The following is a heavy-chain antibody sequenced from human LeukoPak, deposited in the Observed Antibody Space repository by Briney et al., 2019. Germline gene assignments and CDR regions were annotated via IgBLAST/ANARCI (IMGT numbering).Heavy chain of an antibody. Sequence: GGSLRLSCAASGFTFISYLMSWVPETPGKGLGCVSIILQDGSEKHYVASVKGRFTISRDNAKNSVYLQMHGLRAEDTAVYYCARAGAYSSSSPAGLWGQGTLVTVSS. D-gene: IGHD6-6*01. V-gene: IGHV3-7*01. CDR2: ILQDGSEK. CDR3: ARAGAYSSSSPAGL. CDR1: GFTFISYL. J-gene: IGHJ4*02.